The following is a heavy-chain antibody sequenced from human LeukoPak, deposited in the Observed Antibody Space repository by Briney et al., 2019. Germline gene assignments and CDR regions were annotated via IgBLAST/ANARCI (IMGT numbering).Heavy chain of an antibody. J-gene: IGHJ6*03. CDR3: ARGRKRLRVITFGGTPYYYYMDV. CDR1: GYSISSGYY. Sequence: SETLSLTCTVSGYSISSGYYWGWIRQPPGKGLEWIGSIYHSGSTNYNPSLKSRVTISVDTSKNQFSLKLSSVTAADTAVYYCARGRKRLRVITFGGTPYYYYMDVWGKGTTVTISS. V-gene: IGHV4-38-2*02. CDR2: IYHSGST. D-gene: IGHD3-16*01.